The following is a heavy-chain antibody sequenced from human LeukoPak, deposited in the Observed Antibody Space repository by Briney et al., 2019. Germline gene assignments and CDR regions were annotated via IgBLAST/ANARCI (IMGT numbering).Heavy chain of an antibody. D-gene: IGHD3-22*01. CDR3: ARGSRVFAHYDSSGYYSAFDI. J-gene: IGHJ3*02. Sequence: GESLKISCEGSGYTFTSYWIGWVRQMPGKGLEWMGIIYPGDSDTRYSPSFQGQVTISADKSISTAYLQWSSLKASDTAMYYCARGSRVFAHYDSSGYYSAFDIWGQGTMVTVSS. CDR1: GYTFTSYW. V-gene: IGHV5-51*01. CDR2: IYPGDSDT.